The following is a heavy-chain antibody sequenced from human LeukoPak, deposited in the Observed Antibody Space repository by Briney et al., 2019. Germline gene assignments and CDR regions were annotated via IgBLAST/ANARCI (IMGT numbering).Heavy chain of an antibody. CDR2: ISDDGSNK. D-gene: IGHD3-9*01. CDR1: GFTFSNYA. Sequence: GGSLRLSCAASGFTFSNYAMHWVRQAPGKGLEWVAVISDDGSNKYYGDSVKGRFTISRDNSKNTVYLQMNSLRAEDTAVYYCATALGYDILTGYYGYWGQGTLVTVSS. CDR3: ATALGYDILTGYYGY. J-gene: IGHJ4*02. V-gene: IGHV3-30*03.